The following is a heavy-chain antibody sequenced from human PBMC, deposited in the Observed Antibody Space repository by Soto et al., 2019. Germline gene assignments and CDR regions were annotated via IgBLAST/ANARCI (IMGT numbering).Heavy chain of an antibody. D-gene: IGHD6-6*01. CDR2: ISGSGGST. J-gene: IGHJ4*02. CDR3: ARDLESYSSSSTSRSGFDY. Sequence: GGSLRLSCAASGFTFDDYAMHWVRQAPGKGLEWVSAISGSGGSTYYADSVKGRFTISRDNSKNTLYLQMNSLRAEDTAVYYCARDLESYSSSSTSRSGFDYWGQGTLVTVSS. V-gene: IGHV3-23*01. CDR1: GFTFDDYA.